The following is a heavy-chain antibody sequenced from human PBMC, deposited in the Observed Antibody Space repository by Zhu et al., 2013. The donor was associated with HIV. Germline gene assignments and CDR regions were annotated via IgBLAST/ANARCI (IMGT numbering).Heavy chain of an antibody. D-gene: IGHD2-21*01. Sequence: QVQLVQSGAEVKKPGASVKVSCKASGYTFTSYYMHWVRQAPGQGLEWMGIINPSGGSTSYAQKFQGRVTMTRDTSTSTVYMELSSLRSEDTAVYYCARDRVDRYCGGDCYYDYFDYWGQGTLVTVSS. CDR2: INPSGGST. J-gene: IGHJ4*02. V-gene: IGHV1-46*01. CDR3: ARDRVDRYCGGDCYYDYFDY. CDR1: GYTFTSYY.